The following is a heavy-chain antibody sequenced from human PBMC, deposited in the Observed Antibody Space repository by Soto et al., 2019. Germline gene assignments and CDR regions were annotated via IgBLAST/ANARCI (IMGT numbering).Heavy chain of an antibody. CDR3: ARDKDRAQLGGNYYYILDV. D-gene: IGHD3-3*02. V-gene: IGHV1-69*13. CDR2: IIPIFRTP. CDR1: GYTFTIYE. J-gene: IGHJ6*02. Sequence: VKVCCKSSGYTFTIYEIDGVRQATGHGLEWMGGIIPIFRTPNYSQKFQGRVTITADESTNTAYMELSGLRSDDTAVYYCARDKDRAQLGGNYYYILDVWGQGTTVTVSS.